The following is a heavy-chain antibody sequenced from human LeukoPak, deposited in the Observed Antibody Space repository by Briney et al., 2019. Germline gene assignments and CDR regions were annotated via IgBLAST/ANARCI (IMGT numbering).Heavy chain of an antibody. CDR2: IHMSGST. V-gene: IGHV4-4*07. J-gene: IGHJ4*02. CDR3: ARDDSSRDDSGGYHY. CDR1: DDSINSYH. Sequence: SETLSLTCTVSDDSINSYHWSWIRQPAGKGLEWIGRIHMSGSTNYNPPLRSRVAISMDNSKNQFSLKLKSVTAADTAVYYCARDDSSRDDSGGYHYWGQGTLVTISS. D-gene: IGHD3-22*01.